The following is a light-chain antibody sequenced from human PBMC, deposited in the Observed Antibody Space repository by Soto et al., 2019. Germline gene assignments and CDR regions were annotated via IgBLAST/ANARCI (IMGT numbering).Light chain of an antibody. CDR2: DAS. V-gene: IGKV1-5*01. CDR1: QSISNW. Sequence: DIQMTQSPSTLSASVGDRVTITCRASQSISNWLAWYQQRPGKAPSLLIYDASTLESGVPSRFSGSGSGIEFTLTISSLQPDDFATYYCQQYQACWAFGQGTKVEVK. J-gene: IGKJ1*01. CDR3: QQYQACWA.